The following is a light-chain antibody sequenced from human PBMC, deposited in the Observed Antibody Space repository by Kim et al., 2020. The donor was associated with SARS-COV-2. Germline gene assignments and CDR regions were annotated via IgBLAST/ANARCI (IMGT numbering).Light chain of an antibody. Sequence: VSPGQTATITCSGDKLGDKFACWYQQKPGQSPVLVIYQDSKRPSGIPERFSGSNSGNTATLTISGTQAMDEADYYCQAWDSSTVVFGGGTQLTVL. V-gene: IGLV3-1*01. J-gene: IGLJ2*01. CDR3: QAWDSSTVV. CDR1: KLGDKF. CDR2: QDS.